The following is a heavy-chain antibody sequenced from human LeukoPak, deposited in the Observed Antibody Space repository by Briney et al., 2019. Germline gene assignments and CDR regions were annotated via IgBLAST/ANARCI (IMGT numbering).Heavy chain of an antibody. Sequence: GGSLRLSCAASGFSVSGKFMSWVRQAPGKGLEWVSIIHYDGRIRYAGSVGGRFTIYRDDSENTLFLQMNSLRVDDTAVYFCASGDGYLQPYWGQGTLVTVSS. CDR2: IHYDGRI. CDR1: GFSVSGKF. J-gene: IGHJ4*02. V-gene: IGHV3-53*01. CDR3: ASGDGYLQPY. D-gene: IGHD2-21*01.